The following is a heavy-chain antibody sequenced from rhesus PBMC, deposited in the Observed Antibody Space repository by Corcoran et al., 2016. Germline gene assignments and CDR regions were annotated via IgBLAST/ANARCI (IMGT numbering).Heavy chain of an antibody. Sequence: EVQLVESGGGLVQPGRSLRLSCTASGFTFNSYDMSWVRQAPGKGLEWVSYISYTGKTLYLADPVTGRFTIARDNSKNSLSLQMSSLRAEDTAVYYCTRRGTAGNYRNNYFDHWGQGVLVTVSS. J-gene: IGHJ4*01. CDR2: ISYTGKTL. V-gene: IGHV3-136*01. CDR1: GFTFNSYD. D-gene: IGHD4-17*01. CDR3: TRRGTAGNYRNNYFDH.